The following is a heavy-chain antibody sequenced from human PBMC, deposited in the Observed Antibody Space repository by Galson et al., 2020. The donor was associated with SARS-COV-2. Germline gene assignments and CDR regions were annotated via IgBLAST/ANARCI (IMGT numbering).Heavy chain of an antibody. J-gene: IGHJ6*02. Sequence: GESLKISCAASGFTFSSYGMHWVRQAPGKGLEWVAVIWYDGSNKYYADSVKGRFTISRDNSKNTLYLQMNSLRAEDTAVYYCARGGLGYYDFWSGYWNADYYYYGMDVWGQGTTVTVSS. CDR2: IWYDGSNK. CDR3: ARGGLGYYDFWSGYWNADYYYYGMDV. V-gene: IGHV3-33*01. CDR1: GFTFSSYG. D-gene: IGHD3-3*01.